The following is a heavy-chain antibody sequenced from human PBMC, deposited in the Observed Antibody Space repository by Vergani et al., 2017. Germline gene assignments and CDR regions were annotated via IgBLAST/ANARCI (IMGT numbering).Heavy chain of an antibody. D-gene: IGHD2-15*01. CDR1: GFTFNSYG. CDR3: AKEGGGYCSGGTCYPGY. V-gene: IGHV3-30*02. CDR2: IRSDESRR. J-gene: IGHJ4*02. Sequence: QVQLVESGGGVVQPGRSLRLSCAASGFTFNSYGMHWVRQAPGKGLEWVASIRSDESRRYYGDSMEGPFTISRDNSKNTLYLQMKSLRPEDTAVYYCAKEGGGYCSGGTCYPGYWGQGTLVIVSS.